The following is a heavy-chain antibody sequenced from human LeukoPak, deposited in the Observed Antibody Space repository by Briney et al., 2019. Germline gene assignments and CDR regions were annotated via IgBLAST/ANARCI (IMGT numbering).Heavy chain of an antibody. CDR1: GFTFSSYG. D-gene: IGHD3-22*01. J-gene: IGHJ4*02. Sequence: PGGSLRLSCAASGFTFSSYGMHWVRQAPGKGLEWVAVIWYDGSNKYYADSVKGRFTISRDNSKNTLYLPMNSLRAEDTAVYYCARDQSSYYDSSGYFSHWGQGTLVTVSS. CDR2: IWYDGSNK. V-gene: IGHV3-33*01. CDR3: ARDQSSYYDSSGYFSH.